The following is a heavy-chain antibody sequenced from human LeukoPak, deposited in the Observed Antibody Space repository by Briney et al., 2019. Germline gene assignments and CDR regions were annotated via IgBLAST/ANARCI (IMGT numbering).Heavy chain of an antibody. Sequence: SETLSLTCTVSGYSISSGYYWAWIRQPPGKGLEWIGSMFHSGSTYKNPSLESRATISVDTSKNQFSLKLSSVTAADTAVYYCARGRDYYGSGSYYNDFDYWGQGTLVTVSS. CDR3: ARGRDYYGSGSYYNDFDY. CDR2: MFHSGST. D-gene: IGHD3-10*01. J-gene: IGHJ4*02. V-gene: IGHV4-38-2*02. CDR1: GYSISSGYY.